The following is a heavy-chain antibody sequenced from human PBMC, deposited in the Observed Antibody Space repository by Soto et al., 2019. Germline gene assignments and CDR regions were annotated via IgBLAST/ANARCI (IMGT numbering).Heavy chain of an antibody. J-gene: IGHJ3*02. V-gene: IGHV3-23*01. Sequence: EVQLLESGGGLVQPGGSLRLSCAASGFTFSSYAMSWVRQAPGKGLEWVSAISGGGGSTYYADSVKGRFTISRDNSKNTLYLHKNSLRAEDRDLYYCAKDRGGQWLRLINSDWHLPDAFDILCQGTLITVSS. CDR3: AKDRGGQWLRLINSDWHLPDAFDI. D-gene: IGHD5-12*01. CDR1: GFTFSSYA. CDR2: ISGGGGST.